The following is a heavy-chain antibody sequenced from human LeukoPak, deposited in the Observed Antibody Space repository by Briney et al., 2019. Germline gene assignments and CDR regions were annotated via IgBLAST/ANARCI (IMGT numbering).Heavy chain of an antibody. CDR1: GGSISSYY. J-gene: IGHJ4*02. V-gene: IGHV4-59*01. CDR2: IYYSGST. Sequence: SETLSLTCTVSGGSISSYYWSWIRQPPGKGLEWIGCIYYSGSTNYNPSLKSRVTISVDTSKNQFSLKLSSVTAADTAVYYCARVGRSSGWYPFDYWGQGTLVTVSS. D-gene: IGHD6-19*01. CDR3: ARVGRSSGWYPFDY.